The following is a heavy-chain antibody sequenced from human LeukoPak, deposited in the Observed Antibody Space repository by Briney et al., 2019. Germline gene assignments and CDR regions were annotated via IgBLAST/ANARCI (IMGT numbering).Heavy chain of an antibody. CDR2: IGTRGRVV. Sequence: PGASVRLSCAASGYTFASYDMHWVRQAPGQGLEWVSYIGTRGRVVHYADSVKGRFTISRDNAKNSLFLQMNVLRAEDTALYYCVRDRSTGLFDFRGQGTLVTVSS. J-gene: IGHJ4*02. D-gene: IGHD1-14*01. CDR3: VRDRSTGLFDF. CDR1: GYTFASYD. V-gene: IGHV3-48*03.